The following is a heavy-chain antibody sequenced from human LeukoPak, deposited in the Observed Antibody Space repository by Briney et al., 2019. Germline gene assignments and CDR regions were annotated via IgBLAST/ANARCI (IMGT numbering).Heavy chain of an antibody. J-gene: IGHJ4*02. CDR3: ARALRIYYYFDY. CDR1: GFTFSNHG. D-gene: IGHD1-26*01. CDR2: ISSSGSTI. Sequence: GGTLRLSCATSGFTFSNHGMNWVRQAPGKGLEWVSYISSSGSTIYYADSVKGRFTISRDNSKNTLYLQMNSLRAEDTAVYYRARALRIYYYFDYWGQGTLVTVSS. V-gene: IGHV3-48*01.